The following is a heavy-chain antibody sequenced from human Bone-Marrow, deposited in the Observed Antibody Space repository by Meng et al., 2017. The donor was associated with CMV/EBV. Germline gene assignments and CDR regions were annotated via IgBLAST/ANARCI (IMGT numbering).Heavy chain of an antibody. V-gene: IGHV3-21*01. CDR2: ISGSGDYI. CDR3: ARDIVVTTVDGMDV. D-gene: IGHD3-22*01. Sequence: GGSLRLSCAVSGFSFSRHSMNWVRQAPGKGLEWVSSISGSGDYIYYADSVKGRFTISRDNAKNSLYLQMNSLRAEDTAVYYCARDIVVTTVDGMDVWGQGTTVTVSS. J-gene: IGHJ6*02. CDR1: GFSFSRHS.